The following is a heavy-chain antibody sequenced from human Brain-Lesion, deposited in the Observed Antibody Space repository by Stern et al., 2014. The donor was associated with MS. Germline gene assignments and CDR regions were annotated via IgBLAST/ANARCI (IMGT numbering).Heavy chain of an antibody. Sequence: QVQLVESGAEVKKPGASVKVSCKPSGYTFTSYAITWVRQAPGPGLEWMGWISTYNGNTNYVQKLQGRVTMTTDTSTSTAYMELRSLRSDDTAVYYCARGHTSGYYNFDYWGQGTLVTVS. CDR1: GYTFTSYA. D-gene: IGHD3-22*01. J-gene: IGHJ4*02. V-gene: IGHV1-18*01. CDR2: ISTYNGNT. CDR3: ARGHTSGYYNFDY.